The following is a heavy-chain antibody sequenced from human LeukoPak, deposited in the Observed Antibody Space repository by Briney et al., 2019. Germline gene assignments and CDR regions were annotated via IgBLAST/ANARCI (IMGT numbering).Heavy chain of an antibody. CDR2: IYIGDNP. V-gene: IGHV3-53*04. J-gene: IGHJ4*02. CDR3: ARVRPWVFDY. CDR1: GLTVSSSY. Sequence: GGSLRLSCAASGLTVSSSYMSWVRQAPGKGLEWVSIIYIGDNPHYADSVKGRFITSRHNSKNTLYLQMNNLRAEDTAVYYCARVRPWVFDYWGQGTLVTVSS.